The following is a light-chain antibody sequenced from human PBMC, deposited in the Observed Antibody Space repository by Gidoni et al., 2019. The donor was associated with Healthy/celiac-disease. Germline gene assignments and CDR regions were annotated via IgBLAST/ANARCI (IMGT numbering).Light chain of an antibody. J-gene: IGKJ4*01. Sequence: DIQMTQSPPSLSASVGDRVTITCRASRSISSYLNWDQQKPGKAPKLLIYAASSLQSGVPSGFSGSGSGTEFTITISSLQPEDFADYYGQQSCRTPITFGGGTKVEIK. CDR3: QQSCRTPIT. V-gene: IGKV1-39*01. CDR1: RSISSY. CDR2: AAS.